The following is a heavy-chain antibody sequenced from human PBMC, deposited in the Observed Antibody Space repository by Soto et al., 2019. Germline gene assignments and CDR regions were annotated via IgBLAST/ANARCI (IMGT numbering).Heavy chain of an antibody. CDR3: ARDEGRNAFDI. CDR1: GFTFSSYA. Sequence: GGSLRLSCAVSGFTFSSYAMSWVRQAPGKGLEWVSAISGSGGSTYYADSVKGRFTISRDNSKNTVYLQMNSLRAEDTAVYYCARDEGRNAFDIWGQGTMVTVSS. CDR2: ISGSGGST. V-gene: IGHV3-23*01. J-gene: IGHJ3*02.